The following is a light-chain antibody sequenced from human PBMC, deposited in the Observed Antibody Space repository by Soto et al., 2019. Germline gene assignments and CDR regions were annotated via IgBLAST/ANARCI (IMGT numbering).Light chain of an antibody. J-gene: IGLJ2*01. CDR3: TSCTSSRTVV. CDR2: EVS. Sequence: QSALTQPASVSGSPGQSITISCTGTSSDVGGYNYVSWYQQHAGKAPKLMIFEVSTRPSGVSNRFSGSKSGNTASLTISGLQAEDEGDYYCTSCTSSRTVVFGGGTKLTVL. CDR1: SSDVGGYNY. V-gene: IGLV2-14*01.